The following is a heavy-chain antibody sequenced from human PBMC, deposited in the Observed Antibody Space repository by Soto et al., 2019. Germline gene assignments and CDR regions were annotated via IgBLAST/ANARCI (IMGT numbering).Heavy chain of an antibody. CDR1: GYTFTSYA. D-gene: IGHD5-18*01. J-gene: IGHJ6*02. V-gene: IGHV1-69*13. CDR3: ARVLRDSYGYYYYGMDV. Sequence: GASVKVSCKASGYTFTSYAISWVRQAPGQGLEWMGGIIPIFGTANYAQKFQGRVTITADESTSTAYMELSSLRSEDTAVYYCARVLRDSYGYYYYGMDVWGQGTTVTVSS. CDR2: IIPIFGTA.